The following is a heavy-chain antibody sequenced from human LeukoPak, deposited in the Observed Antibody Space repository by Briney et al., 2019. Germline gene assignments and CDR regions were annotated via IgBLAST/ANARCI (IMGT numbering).Heavy chain of an antibody. Sequence: SETLSLTCTVSGGSISSYYWSWIRQPAGKGLEWIGRIYTSGSTNYNPSLKSRVTMSVDTSKNQFSLKLSSVTAADTAVYYCARLYCSGTSCPYYYYYMDVWGKGTTVTVSS. CDR2: IYTSGST. J-gene: IGHJ6*03. CDR3: ARLYCSGTSCPYYYYYMDV. CDR1: GGSISSYY. V-gene: IGHV4-4*07. D-gene: IGHD2-2*01.